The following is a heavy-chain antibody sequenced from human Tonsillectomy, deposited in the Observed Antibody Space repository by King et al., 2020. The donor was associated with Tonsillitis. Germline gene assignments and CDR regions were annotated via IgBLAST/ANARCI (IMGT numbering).Heavy chain of an antibody. J-gene: IGHJ6*03. Sequence: QLVQSGAEVKKPGSSVKVSCKASGGTFSNYAITWVRQAPGQGLEWMGRIIPILGITNYAQKFQGRVTITADISTSTAYMELRSLRSEDTAVYFCARDAGYCSGRSCHGYYYYYMDVWGKGTTVTVSS. CDR2: IIPILGIT. V-gene: IGHV1-69*09. CDR3: ARDAGYCSGRSCHGYYYYYMDV. D-gene: IGHD2-15*01. CDR1: GGTFSNYA.